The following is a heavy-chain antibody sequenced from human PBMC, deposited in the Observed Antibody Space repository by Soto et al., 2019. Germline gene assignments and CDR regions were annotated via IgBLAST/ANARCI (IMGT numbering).Heavy chain of an antibody. CDR1: GGSISSYY. CDR3: ARGVRSGGSCYSDY. CDR2: IYYSGST. J-gene: IGHJ4*02. D-gene: IGHD2-15*01. V-gene: IGHV4-59*01. Sequence: QVQLQESGPGLVKPSETLSLTCTVSGGSISSYYWSWIRQPPGKGLEWIGYIYYSGSTNYNPSLKSRVTISVDTSKNQFSLKLSSVTAADTAVYYCARGVRSGGSCYSDYWGQGTLVTVSS.